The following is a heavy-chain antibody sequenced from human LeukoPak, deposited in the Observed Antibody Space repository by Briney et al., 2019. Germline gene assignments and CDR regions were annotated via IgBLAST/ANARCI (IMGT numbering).Heavy chain of an antibody. D-gene: IGHD5-12*01. J-gene: IGHJ4*02. CDR3: ARGPSGYHNT. Sequence: GGSLRLSCAASGFTFSSYAMHWVRQAPGKGLEWVGVISYDGSNKYYADSVTGRFTISRDNSKSTLYLQMNSLRAEDTAVYYCARGPSGYHNTGGQGTLVTVSS. CDR1: GFTFSSYA. CDR2: ISYDGSNK. V-gene: IGHV3-30*04.